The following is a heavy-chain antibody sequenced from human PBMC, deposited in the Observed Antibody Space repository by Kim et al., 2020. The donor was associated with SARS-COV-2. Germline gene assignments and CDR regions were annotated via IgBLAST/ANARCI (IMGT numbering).Heavy chain of an antibody. CDR3: ARRSSGYYYAHFDY. Sequence: AQKLQGRVTMTTDTSTSTAYMELRSLRSDDTAVYYCARRSSGYYYAHFDYWGQGTLVTVSS. V-gene: IGHV1-18*01. J-gene: IGHJ4*02. D-gene: IGHD3-22*01.